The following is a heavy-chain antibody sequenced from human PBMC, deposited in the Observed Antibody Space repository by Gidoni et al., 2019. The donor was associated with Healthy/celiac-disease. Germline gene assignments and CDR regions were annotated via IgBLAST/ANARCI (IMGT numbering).Heavy chain of an antibody. Sequence: QVQLVQSGAAVTKPGSSVKVSCKAPGRTFSSYAISWVRQAPGQGLEWMGGIIPIVGTANYAQKFQGRVMITADETTSTAYMELSSLRAEDTAVYYCARARDTAMVTAFEYWGQGTLVTVSS. J-gene: IGHJ4*02. V-gene: IGHV1-69*01. CDR1: GRTFSSYA. D-gene: IGHD5-18*01. CDR3: ARARDTAMVTAFEY. CDR2: IIPIVGTA.